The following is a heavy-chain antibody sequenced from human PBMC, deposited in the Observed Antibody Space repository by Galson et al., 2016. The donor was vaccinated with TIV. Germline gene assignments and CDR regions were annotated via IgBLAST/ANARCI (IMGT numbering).Heavy chain of an antibody. CDR2: IYYSGST. D-gene: IGHD6-13*01. V-gene: IGHV4-31*03. Sequence: TLSLTCTVSGGSISSGNYYWSWIRQHPGKGLEWIGYIYYSGSTYYNPSLKSRVTISVDTSKNQFSLKLSSVTAADTAVYYCARVPPADSSTWSYVRFDRWGQGTLVTVSS. CDR3: ARVPPADSSTWSYVRFDR. J-gene: IGHJ5*02. CDR1: GGSISSGNYY.